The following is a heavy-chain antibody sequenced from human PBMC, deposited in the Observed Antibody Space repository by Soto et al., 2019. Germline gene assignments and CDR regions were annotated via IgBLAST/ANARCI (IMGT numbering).Heavy chain of an antibody. CDR1: GGSISSSSHY. D-gene: IGHD3-10*01. J-gene: IGHJ5*02. Sequence: PSETLSLTCTVSGGSISSSSHYWSWIRQPPGKGLGWIGSFHYSGSTYYNPSLKSRVTISVDTSKNQFSLKLSSVTAADTAVYYCAILVRFGEDIPLAFDPWGQGTLVTVSS. CDR2: FHYSGST. V-gene: IGHV4-39*01. CDR3: AILVRFGEDIPLAFDP.